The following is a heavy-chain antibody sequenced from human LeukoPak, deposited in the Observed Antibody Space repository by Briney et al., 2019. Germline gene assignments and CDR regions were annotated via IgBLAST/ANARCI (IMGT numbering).Heavy chain of an antibody. J-gene: IGHJ3*02. CDR1: GFTFSSYS. CDR2: ISSSSSYI. CDR3: ARELWPPDDAFDI. V-gene: IGHV3-21*01. Sequence: GGPLRLSCAASGFTFSSYSMNWVRQAPGKGLEWVSSISSSSSYIYYADSVKGRFTISRDNAKNTLYLQMNSLRAEDTAVYYCARELWPPDDAFDIWGQGTMVTVSS. D-gene: IGHD3-10*01.